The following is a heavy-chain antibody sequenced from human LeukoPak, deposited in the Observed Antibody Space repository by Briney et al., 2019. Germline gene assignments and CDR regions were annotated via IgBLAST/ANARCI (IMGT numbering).Heavy chain of an antibody. D-gene: IGHD6-13*01. J-gene: IGHJ5*02. V-gene: IGHV4-59*01. Sequence: SETLSLTCTVSGGSISSYYWGWLRQPPGKGLEWIGSIYHSGSTYYNPSLKSRVTISVDTSKNQFSLKLSSVTAADTAVYYCARVEYSSSWYGRWFDPWGQGTLVTVSS. CDR1: GGSISSYY. CDR3: ARVEYSSSWYGRWFDP. CDR2: IYHSGST.